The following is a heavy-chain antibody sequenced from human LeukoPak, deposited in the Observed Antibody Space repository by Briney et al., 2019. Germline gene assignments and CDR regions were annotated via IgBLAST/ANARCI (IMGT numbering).Heavy chain of an antibody. D-gene: IGHD3-3*01. J-gene: IGHJ5*02. CDR1: GDSITHTIYY. CDR3: ARQSFGVLLGWFDP. CDR2: VYYNGGT. Sequence: SETLSLTCSVSGDSITHTIYYWAWIRQSPGQGLEGFGSVYYNGGTYYNPSLESRVTISVDTSKHFSLKVNSVTAADTAVYFCARQSFGVLLGWFDPWGQGSLVTVSS. V-gene: IGHV4-39*01.